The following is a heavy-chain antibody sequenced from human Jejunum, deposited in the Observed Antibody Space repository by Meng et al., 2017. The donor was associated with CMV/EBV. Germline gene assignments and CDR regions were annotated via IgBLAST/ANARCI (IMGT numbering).Heavy chain of an antibody. Sequence: ASGYTFTTYYMHWVRQAPGQGLEWMGVINPSGGLTDYTQKFQGRVTVTRDTSTSTVYMDLSGLRSEDTAVYYCARGQSTLWWYNIDYWGQGTLVTVSS. CDR1: GYTFTTYY. CDR2: INPSGGLT. CDR3: ARGQSTLWWYNIDY. D-gene: IGHD4-23*01. J-gene: IGHJ4*02. V-gene: IGHV1-46*01.